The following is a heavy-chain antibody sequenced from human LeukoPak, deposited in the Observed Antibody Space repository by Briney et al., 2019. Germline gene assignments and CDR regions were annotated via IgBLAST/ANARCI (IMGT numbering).Heavy chain of an antibody. Sequence: SETLSLTCSVSGGSINNYWWSWIRQPPGKGLEWIGYIYRCETTNYNPSLKSRVTMSVDTSKNQFSLKLSSVTAADTAVYYCARSIAAAHWFDPWGQGTLVTVSS. J-gene: IGHJ5*02. D-gene: IGHD6-13*01. CDR1: GGSINNYW. CDR2: IYRCETT. V-gene: IGHV4-4*09. CDR3: ARSIAAAHWFDP.